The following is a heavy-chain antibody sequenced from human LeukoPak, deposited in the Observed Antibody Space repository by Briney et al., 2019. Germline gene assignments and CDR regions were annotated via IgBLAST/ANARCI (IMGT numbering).Heavy chain of an antibody. D-gene: IGHD4-11*01. J-gene: IGHJ4*02. V-gene: IGHV3-23*01. CDR3: AKGPNDSSNYLFDY. CDR2: IVGSGVDT. CDR1: GYTFTNYA. Sequence: GGSLRLSCAASGYTFTNYAMSWVRRAPGKGLEWVSVIVGSGVDTYYADSVKGRFTISRDNSKNTLYVQMNSLGAEDTAVYYCAKGPNDSSNYLFDYWGKGTLVTVSS.